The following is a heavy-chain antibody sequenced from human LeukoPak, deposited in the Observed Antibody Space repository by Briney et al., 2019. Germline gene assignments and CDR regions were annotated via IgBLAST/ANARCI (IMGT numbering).Heavy chain of an antibody. D-gene: IGHD2-15*01. CDR2: ISGSGGST. CDR3: AKVIAVVVVAAPFDY. Sequence: GGSLRLSCAASGFTFSSYAMSWVRQAPGKGLEWVSVISGSGGSTYYADSVKGRFTISRDNSKNTLYLQMNSLRAEDTAVYYCAKVIAVVVVAAPFDYWGQGTLVTVSS. J-gene: IGHJ4*02. V-gene: IGHV3-23*01. CDR1: GFTFSSYA.